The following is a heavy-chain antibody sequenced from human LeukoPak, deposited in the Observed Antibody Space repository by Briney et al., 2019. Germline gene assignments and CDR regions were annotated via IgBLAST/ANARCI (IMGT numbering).Heavy chain of an antibody. Sequence: SVKVSCKASGGTFISYAISWVRQAPGQGLEWMGGIIPIFGTANYAQKLQGRVTITTDESTSTAYMELSSLRSEDTAVYYCARAKITGTTVFYMDVWGKGTTVTVSS. CDR2: IIPIFGTA. J-gene: IGHJ6*03. V-gene: IGHV1-69*05. CDR3: ARAKITGTTVFYMDV. D-gene: IGHD1-7*01. CDR1: GGTFISYA.